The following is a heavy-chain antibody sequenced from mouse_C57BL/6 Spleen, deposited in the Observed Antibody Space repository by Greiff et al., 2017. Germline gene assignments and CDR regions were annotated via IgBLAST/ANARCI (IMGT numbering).Heavy chain of an antibody. V-gene: IGHV5-16*01. CDR3: ARESNWVFDY. J-gene: IGHJ2*01. CDR1: GFTFSDYY. Sequence: EVMLVESEGGLVQPGSSMKLSCTASGFTFSDYYMAWVRQVPEKGLEWVANINYDGSSTYYLDSLKSRFIISRDNAKNILYLQMSSLKSEDTATYYCARESNWVFDYWGQGTTLTVSS. D-gene: IGHD4-1*01. CDR2: INYDGSST.